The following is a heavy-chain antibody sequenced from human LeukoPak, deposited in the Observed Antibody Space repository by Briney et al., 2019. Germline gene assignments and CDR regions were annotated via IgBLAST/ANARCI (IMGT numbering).Heavy chain of an antibody. CDR1: GFTLSSYA. Sequence: GGSLRLSCAASGFTLSSYAMNWVRLAPGKGLEWVSGISVNGGSTYYADSVKGRFTISRDNSKNSLYLQMNSLRAEDTAVYYCARAIAVAHFDYWGQGTLVTVSS. CDR3: ARAIAVAHFDY. J-gene: IGHJ4*02. V-gene: IGHV3-23*01. CDR2: ISVNGGST. D-gene: IGHD6-19*01.